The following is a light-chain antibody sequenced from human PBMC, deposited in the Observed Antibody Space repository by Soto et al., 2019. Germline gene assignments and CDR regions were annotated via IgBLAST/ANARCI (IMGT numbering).Light chain of an antibody. J-gene: IGKJ1*01. CDR1: LSINNW. CDR3: EPYDTYWT. V-gene: IGKV1-5*03. Sequence: DIQMTQSPSTLSASVGDRVTITCRASLSINNWLAWYQQKPGKAPKLLIYKASNLDIGVPARFSGSGSGTEFTLTISSLQPDSFATYYCEPYDTYWTFGQGTNVEIK. CDR2: KAS.